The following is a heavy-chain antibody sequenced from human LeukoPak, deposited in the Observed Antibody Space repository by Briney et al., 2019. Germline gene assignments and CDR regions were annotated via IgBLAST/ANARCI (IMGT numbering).Heavy chain of an antibody. CDR1: GGSISSYY. CDR3: ARDREPYGMDV. CDR2: IYYSGST. Sequence: SETLSLTYTVSGGSISSYYWSWIRQPPGKGLEWIGYIYYSGSTNYNPSLKSRVTISVDTSKNQFSLKLSSVTAADTAVYYCARDREPYGMDVRGQGTTVTVSS. J-gene: IGHJ6*02. V-gene: IGHV4-59*01. D-gene: IGHD1-26*01.